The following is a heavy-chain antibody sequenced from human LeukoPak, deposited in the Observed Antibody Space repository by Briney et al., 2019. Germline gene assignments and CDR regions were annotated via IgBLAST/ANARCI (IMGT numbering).Heavy chain of an antibody. V-gene: IGHV4-59*01. CDR3: ARAPRYSYGRTGFDF. CDR2: IYYSGST. CDR1: GGSISSDN. D-gene: IGHD5-18*01. Sequence: PSGPLSLPGTSSGGSISSDNWSGSREPPEEGVEGRGNIYYSGSTNYNPSLKSRVTISVDTAKNQFYLKMSTVTAADTAVYYCARAPRYSYGRTGFDFWGQGTLVTVSS. J-gene: IGHJ4*02.